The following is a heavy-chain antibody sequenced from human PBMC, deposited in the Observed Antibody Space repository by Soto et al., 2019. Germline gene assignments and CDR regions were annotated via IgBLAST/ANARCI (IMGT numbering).Heavy chain of an antibody. V-gene: IGHV3-43*01. CDR1: GFTFDDYT. CDR2: ISWDGGST. J-gene: IGHJ6*02. D-gene: IGHD3-10*01. CDR3: AKDIRQQAGLWFGDWDYYYGMDV. Sequence: GGSLRLSCAASGFTFDDYTMHWVRQAPGKGLGWVSLISWDGGSTYYADSVKGRFTISRDNSKNSLYLQMNSLRTEDTALYYCAKDIRQQAGLWFGDWDYYYGMDVWGQGTTVTVSS.